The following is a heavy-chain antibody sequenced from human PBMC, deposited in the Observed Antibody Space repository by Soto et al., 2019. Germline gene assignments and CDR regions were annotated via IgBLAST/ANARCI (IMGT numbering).Heavy chain of an antibody. Sequence: QVQLQESGPGLVKPSETLSLTCTVSGGSISSYYWNWIRQPPGKGLEWIGYVYSSGSTNYNPSLRSRVTISVDTSKNRFSLKLSSVTAADTAVYFCARGSSAPGWFDPWGQGTLVTVSS. J-gene: IGHJ5*02. V-gene: IGHV4-59*01. CDR2: VYSSGST. CDR3: ARGSSAPGWFDP. CDR1: GGSISSYY.